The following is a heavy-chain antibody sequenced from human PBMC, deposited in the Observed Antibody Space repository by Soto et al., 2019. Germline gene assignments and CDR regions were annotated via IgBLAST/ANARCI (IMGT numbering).Heavy chain of an antibody. D-gene: IGHD6-13*01. J-gene: IGHJ4*02. CDR2: IYYSGST. CDR3: ARVGALGSSSCFDY. CDR1: GGSISSYY. Sequence: PSETLSLTYTVSGGSISSYYWSWIRQPPGKGLVWIGYIYYSGSTYYNPSLKSRVTISVDTSENQFSLKLSSVTAADTAVYYCARVGALGSSSCFDYWGQGTLVTVSS. V-gene: IGHV4-59*12.